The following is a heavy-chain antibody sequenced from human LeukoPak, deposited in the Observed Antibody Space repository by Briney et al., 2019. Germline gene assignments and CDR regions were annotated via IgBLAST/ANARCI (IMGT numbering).Heavy chain of an antibody. J-gene: IGHJ4*02. Sequence: GGSLRLSCAASGFTFSSYSMNWVRQAPGKGLEWISYISGSTTKFYVDSVKGRFTISRDNSKNTLYLQMNSLRAEDTAVYYCARGSVGWFGELLYFDYWGQGTLVTVSS. CDR2: ISGSTTK. CDR1: GFTFSSYS. V-gene: IGHV3-48*01. CDR3: ARGSVGWFGELLYFDY. D-gene: IGHD3-10*01.